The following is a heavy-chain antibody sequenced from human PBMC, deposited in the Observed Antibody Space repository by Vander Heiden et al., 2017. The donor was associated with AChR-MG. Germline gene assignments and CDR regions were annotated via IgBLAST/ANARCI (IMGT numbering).Heavy chain of an antibody. V-gene: IGHV3-30-3*01. J-gene: IGHJ4*02. CDR1: GFTCSSYA. CDR3: ARDPGVGYYYDSSGYHDY. CDR2: ISYDGSNK. D-gene: IGHD3-22*01. Sequence: QVQLVESGGGVVQPGRSLRLSCAASGFTCSSYAMHWVRQAPGKGLEWVAVISYDGSNKYYADSVKGRFTISRDNSKNTLYLQMNSLRAEDTVVYYCARDPGVGYYYDSSGYHDYWGQGTLVTVSS.